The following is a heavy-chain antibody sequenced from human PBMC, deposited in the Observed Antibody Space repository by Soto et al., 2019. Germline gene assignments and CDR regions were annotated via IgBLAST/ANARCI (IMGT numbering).Heavy chain of an antibody. D-gene: IGHD2-2*01. J-gene: IGHJ6*02. V-gene: IGHV4-59*12. CDR2: IYYSGST. Sequence: SETLSLTCTVSGGSISSYYWSWIRQPPGKGLEWIGYIYYSGSTNYNPSLKSRVTMSVDTSKNQFSLKLSSVTAADTAVYYCARGARSICSSTSCHDYYYYYGMDVWGQGTTVTVSS. CDR1: GGSISSYY. CDR3: ARGARSICSSTSCHDYYYYYGMDV.